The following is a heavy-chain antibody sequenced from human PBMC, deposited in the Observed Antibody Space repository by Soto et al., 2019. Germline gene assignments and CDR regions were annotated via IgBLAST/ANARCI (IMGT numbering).Heavy chain of an antibody. D-gene: IGHD3-10*01. J-gene: IGHJ4*02. V-gene: IGHV3-21*01. CDR3: ARIGFGEEGY. Sequence: EVQLVESGGGLVKPGGSLRLSCAASGFTFSSYSMNWVRQAPGKGLEWVSSISSSSSYIYYADSVKGRFTISRDNAKNSLYLQMSSLRAEDTAVYYCARIGFGEEGYWGQGTLVTVSS. CDR2: ISSSSSYI. CDR1: GFTFSSYS.